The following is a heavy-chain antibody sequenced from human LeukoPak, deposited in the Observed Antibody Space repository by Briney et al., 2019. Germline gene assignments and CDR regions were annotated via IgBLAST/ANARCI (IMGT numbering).Heavy chain of an antibody. CDR3: ARDDMITFGGVIVNSLDY. Sequence: ASVKVSCKASGGTFSSYAISWVRQAPGQGLEWMGWISAYNGNTNYAQKLQGRVTMTTDTSTSTAYMELRSLRSDDTAVYYCARDDMITFGGVIVNSLDYWGQGTLVTVSS. V-gene: IGHV1-18*01. CDR1: GGTFSSYA. CDR2: ISAYNGNT. J-gene: IGHJ4*02. D-gene: IGHD3-16*02.